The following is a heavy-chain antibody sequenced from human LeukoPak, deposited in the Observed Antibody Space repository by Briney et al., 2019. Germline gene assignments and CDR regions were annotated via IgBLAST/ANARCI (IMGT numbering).Heavy chain of an antibody. V-gene: IGHV3-74*01. CDR3: ARVLPGEKLRYYYDSSGYRPGGDRDY. J-gene: IGHJ4*02. D-gene: IGHD3-22*01. Sequence: GGSLRLSCAASGFTFSSYWMHWVRQAPGKGLVWVSRINSDGSSTNYADSVKGRFTISRDNAKNTLYLQMNSLRAEGTAVYYCARVLPGEKLRYYYDSSGYRPGGDRDYWGQGTLVTVSS. CDR2: INSDGSST. CDR1: GFTFSSYW.